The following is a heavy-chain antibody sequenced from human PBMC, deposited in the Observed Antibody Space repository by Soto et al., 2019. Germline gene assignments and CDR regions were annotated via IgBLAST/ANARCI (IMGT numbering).Heavy chain of an antibody. CDR3: ARVKTGNPGYYAMDV. CDR1: GYIFSNYW. J-gene: IGHJ6*02. Sequence: HGESLKISCKASGYIFSNYWIGWVRQMPGKGLEWMGMIFPGDSDTRYSPSFQGQVTMSAGKSINTAYLQWNDLKASDTAIYYCARVKTGNPGYYAMDVWGQGTTVTVSS. CDR2: IFPGDSDT. V-gene: IGHV5-51*01. D-gene: IGHD6-13*01.